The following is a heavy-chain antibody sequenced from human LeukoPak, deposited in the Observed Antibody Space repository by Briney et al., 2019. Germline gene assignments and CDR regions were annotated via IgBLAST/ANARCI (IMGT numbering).Heavy chain of an antibody. J-gene: IGHJ3*01. CDR3: ARGDFGRYAFDF. D-gene: IGHD3-16*01. V-gene: IGHV3-11*01. Sequence: GGSLRLSCAASGFTFSDYYMSWIRQAPGKGLEWVSYINTIGTTIYYADSLKGRFTISRDNAKNSLSLQMDSLRAEDTAVYYCARGDFGRYAFDFWGQGTMVTVSS. CDR2: INTIGTTI. CDR1: GFTFSDYY.